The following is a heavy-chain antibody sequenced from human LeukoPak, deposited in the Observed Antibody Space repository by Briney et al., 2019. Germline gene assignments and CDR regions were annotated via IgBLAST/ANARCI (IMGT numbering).Heavy chain of an antibody. V-gene: IGHV1-2*02. D-gene: IGHD5-12*01. CDR1: GYTFTGYY. J-gene: IGHJ4*02. Sequence: ASVKVSCKASGYTFTGYYMHWVRQAPGQGLEWMGWINPNTADTNYAQKLQGRVTMTTDISTSTAYMELRSLRSDDTAVYYCARVLRRWRYSGYDSFDYWGQGTLVTVSS. CDR3: ARVLRRWRYSGYDSFDY. CDR2: INPNTADT.